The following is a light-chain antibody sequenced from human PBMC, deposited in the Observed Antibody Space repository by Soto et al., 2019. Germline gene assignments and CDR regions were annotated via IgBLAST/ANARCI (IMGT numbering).Light chain of an antibody. CDR3: QQRSKWPWT. J-gene: IGKJ1*01. V-gene: IGKV3-11*01. Sequence: EVVMTQPPAVLSVSXXDRVTLSCRASQSVSSNFAWYHQKAGQAPRVLISGASNRATGIPARFSGSGSETDFTLTISSLEPEDFAVYYCQQRSKWPWTFGQGGKVDIK. CDR2: GAS. CDR1: QSVSSN.